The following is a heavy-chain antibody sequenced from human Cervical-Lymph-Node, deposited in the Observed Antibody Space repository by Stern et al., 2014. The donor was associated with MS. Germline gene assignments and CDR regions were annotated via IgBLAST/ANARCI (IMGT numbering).Heavy chain of an antibody. CDR1: GYTFTNYA. Sequence: QVQLVQSGSELKKPGASVKVSCEASGYTFTNYAINWVRQAPGQGLEWMGWINTNTGDSMYAEGFTGRFVFSLDTSVSTAYLQISSLRAEGTAVYYCARGRESDYEASAWGQGTLVTVSS. CDR2: INTNTGDS. D-gene: IGHD5-12*01. V-gene: IGHV7-4-1*02. CDR3: ARGRESDYEASA. J-gene: IGHJ5*02.